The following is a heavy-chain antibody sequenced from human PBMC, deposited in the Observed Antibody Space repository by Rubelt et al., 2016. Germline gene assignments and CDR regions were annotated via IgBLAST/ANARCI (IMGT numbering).Heavy chain of an antibody. CDR1: GGSISSSSYY. Sequence: QLQLQESGPGLVKPSETLSLTCTVSGGSISSSSYYWGWIRQPPGKGLEWIGSIYYSGSTYYNPSLKSRVPISVDTSKNQFSLKLSSVTAADTAVYYCARGGDCSSTSCSYWYFDLWGRGTLVTVSS. CDR2: IYYSGST. CDR3: ARGGDCSSTSCSYWYFDL. V-gene: IGHV4-39*01. D-gene: IGHD2-2*01. J-gene: IGHJ2*01.